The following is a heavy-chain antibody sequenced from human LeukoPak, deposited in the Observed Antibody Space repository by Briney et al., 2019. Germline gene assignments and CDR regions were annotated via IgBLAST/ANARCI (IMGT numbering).Heavy chain of an antibody. CDR2: IWYDGSNK. D-gene: IGHD2-2*01. J-gene: IGHJ6*03. CDR3: AREIVVPAAMWYYYYYYMDV. CDR1: GFTFSSYG. Sequence: GGSLRLSCAASGFTFSSYGMHWVRQAPGKGLEWVAVIWYDGSNKYYADSVKGRFTISRDNSKNTLYLQMNSLRAEDTAVYYCAREIVVPAAMWYYYYYYMDVWGKGTTVTVSS. V-gene: IGHV3-33*01.